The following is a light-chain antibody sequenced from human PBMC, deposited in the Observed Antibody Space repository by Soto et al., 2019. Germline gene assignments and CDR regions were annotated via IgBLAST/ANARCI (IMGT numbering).Light chain of an antibody. Sequence: QSVLTQPASVSGSPGQSITISCTGTSSDVGGYNYVSWYQHHPGKAPKLMIYDVTDRPSGISFRFSGSKSGNTASLTISRLQAEDEADYYCSSYTSSNTVLFGAGTKVTVL. CDR3: SSYTSSNTVL. V-gene: IGLV2-14*03. J-gene: IGLJ1*01. CDR2: DVT. CDR1: SSDVGGYNY.